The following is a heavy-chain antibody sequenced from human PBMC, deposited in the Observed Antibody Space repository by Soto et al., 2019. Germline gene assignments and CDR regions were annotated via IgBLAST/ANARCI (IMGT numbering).Heavy chain of an antibody. Sequence: SETLSLTCTVSGGSISSYYWSWIRQPPGKGLEWIGYIYYSGSTNYNPSLKSRVTISVDTSKNQFSLKLSSVTAADTAVYYCARDRPDYYDSSGIEPLGQGTLVTVSS. CDR3: ARDRPDYYDSSGIEP. V-gene: IGHV4-59*01. J-gene: IGHJ5*02. D-gene: IGHD3-22*01. CDR2: IYYSGST. CDR1: GGSISSYY.